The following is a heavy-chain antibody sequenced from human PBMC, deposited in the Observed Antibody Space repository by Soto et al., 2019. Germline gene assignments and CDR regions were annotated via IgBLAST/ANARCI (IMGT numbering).Heavy chain of an antibody. Sequence: QVRLQQWGAGLLKPSETLSLTCAVYGASFSDSYWNWIRQPPGKGLEWIGEINHSGSTIYNTSLESRVTISSDTSRKQSTLKMRSATAADTAVYYCAREVPSRYFDLWGRGTPVTVSS. V-gene: IGHV4-34*01. J-gene: IGHJ2*01. CDR1: GASFSDSY. CDR2: INHSGST. CDR3: AREVPSRYFDL. D-gene: IGHD1-1*01.